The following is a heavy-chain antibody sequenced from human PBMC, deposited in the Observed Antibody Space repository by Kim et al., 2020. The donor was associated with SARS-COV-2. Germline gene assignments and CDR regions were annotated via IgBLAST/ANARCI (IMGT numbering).Heavy chain of an antibody. Sequence: GGSLRLSCAASRFTFSTYTMNWVRQAPGKGLEWVSSISSSSSYIYYADSVKGRFTISRDNAKNSLYLQMNSLRDEDTAVYYCARVSLAAAGPWYYYYGM. D-gene: IGHD6-13*01. CDR3: ARVSLAAAGPWYYYYGM. V-gene: IGHV3-21*01. J-gene: IGHJ6*01. CDR1: RFTFSTYT. CDR2: ISSSSSYI.